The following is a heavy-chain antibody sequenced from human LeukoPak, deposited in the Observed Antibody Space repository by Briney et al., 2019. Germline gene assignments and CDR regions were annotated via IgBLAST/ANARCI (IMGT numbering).Heavy chain of an antibody. CDR1: GSTFSSYS. V-gene: IGHV3-21*01. J-gene: IGHJ6*02. CDR3: ARDDREYYDILTGYENYYYYYGMDV. CDR2: ISSSSSYI. D-gene: IGHD3-9*01. Sequence: GGSLRLSCAASGSTFSSYSMNWVRQAPGKGLEWVSSISSSSSYIYYADSVKGRFTISRDNAKNSLYLQMNSLRAEDTAVYYCARDDREYYDILTGYENYYYYYGMDVWGQGTTVTVSS.